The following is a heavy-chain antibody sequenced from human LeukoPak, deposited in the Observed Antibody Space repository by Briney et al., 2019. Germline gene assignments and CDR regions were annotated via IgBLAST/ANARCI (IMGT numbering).Heavy chain of an antibody. J-gene: IGHJ4*02. CDR3: AKDRRAGSYDY. CDR1: GFTFSSYG. CDR2: ISGSGGNT. D-gene: IGHD3-10*01. Sequence: GGSLRLSCAASGFTFSSYGMTWVRQAPGKGLEWVSAISGSGGNTYYADSVKGRFTISRDNSKNTLYLQMNSLRAEDTAVYYCAKDRRAGSYDYWGQGTLVTVSS. V-gene: IGHV3-23*01.